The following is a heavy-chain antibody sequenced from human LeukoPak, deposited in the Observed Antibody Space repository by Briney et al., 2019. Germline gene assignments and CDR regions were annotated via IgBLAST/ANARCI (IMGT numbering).Heavy chain of an antibody. V-gene: IGHV3-30*02. CDR1: GFNFNNYD. J-gene: IGHJ4*02. Sequence: PGGSLRLSCVASGFNFNNYDLRWVRQAPGEGLEWVAFIKFHGHETFYADSVKGRFTISRDNSKNTVYLQMNSLRAEDTALYYCAKEVGYDSSGYDDFWGQGTLVTVSS. CDR3: AKEVGYDSSGYDDF. D-gene: IGHD3-22*01. CDR2: IKFHGHET.